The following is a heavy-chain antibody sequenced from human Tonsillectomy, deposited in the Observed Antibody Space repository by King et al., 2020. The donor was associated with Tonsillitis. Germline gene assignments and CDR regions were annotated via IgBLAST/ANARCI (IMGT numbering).Heavy chain of an antibody. Sequence: VQLVESGAEVKKPGASVKVSCKASGYTFTSYYMHWVRQAPGQGLEWMGIINPSGGSTSYAQKFQGRVTMTRDTSTSTVYMELSSLRSEDTAVYYCARDPLTTYYYDSSGYGDGFDYWGQGTLVTVSS. CDR3: ARDPLTTYYYDSSGYGDGFDY. D-gene: IGHD3-22*01. CDR2: INPSGGST. CDR1: GYTFTSYY. V-gene: IGHV1-46*03. J-gene: IGHJ4*02.